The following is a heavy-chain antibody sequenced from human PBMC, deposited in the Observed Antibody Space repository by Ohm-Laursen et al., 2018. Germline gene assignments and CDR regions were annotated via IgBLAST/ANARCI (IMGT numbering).Heavy chain of an antibody. CDR1: GYTFTSYG. CDR2: ISAYNGNT. V-gene: IGHV1-18*01. CDR3: ARGHMVRGVTRSDTYYYYGMDV. Sequence: SVKVSCKASGYTFTSYGISWVRQAPGQGLEWMGWISAYNGNTNYAQKLQGRVTMTTDTSTSTAYMELRSLRSDDTAVYYCARGHMVRGVTRSDTYYYYGMDVWGQGTTVTVSS. D-gene: IGHD3-10*01. J-gene: IGHJ6*02.